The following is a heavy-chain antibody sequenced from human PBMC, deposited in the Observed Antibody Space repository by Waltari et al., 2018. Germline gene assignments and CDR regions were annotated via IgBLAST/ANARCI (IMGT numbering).Heavy chain of an antibody. CDR2: IYYSGNT. D-gene: IGHD2-21*02. V-gene: IGHV4-39*01. CDR3: ARHQDWVVVSATWFDP. CDR1: GGPISSTNYY. Sequence: QLRLQESGPGLVKPSDPLSLPCTVPGGPISSTNYYLGWIRQPPGKGLEWIGSIYYSGNTYYNPSLKSRVTMSADTSKNQFSLKLSSVTAADTAVYYCARHQDWVVVSATWFDPWGQGTLVTVSS. J-gene: IGHJ5*02.